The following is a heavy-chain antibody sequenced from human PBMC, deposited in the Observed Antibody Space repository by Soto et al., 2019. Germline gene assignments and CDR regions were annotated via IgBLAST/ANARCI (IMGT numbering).Heavy chain of an antibody. D-gene: IGHD2-21*02. Sequence: QITLKESGPTLVKPTQTLTLTCTFSGFSLSTSGVGVGWIRQPPGKALEWLALIYWDDDKRYSPSLKSRLTIPKDTSKNQVVLTMTNMDPVDTATYYCAHRRGYCGGDCVDWFDPWGQGTLVTVSS. J-gene: IGHJ5*02. CDR1: GFSLSTSGVG. V-gene: IGHV2-5*02. CDR3: AHRRGYCGGDCVDWFDP. CDR2: IYWDDDK.